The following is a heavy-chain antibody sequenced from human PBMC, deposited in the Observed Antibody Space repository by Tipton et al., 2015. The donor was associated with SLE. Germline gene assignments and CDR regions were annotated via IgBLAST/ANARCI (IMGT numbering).Heavy chain of an antibody. CDR3: ASGSPITIPLGMDV. V-gene: IGHV4-34*01. CDR1: GGSFSGYY. D-gene: IGHD3-3*01. CDR2: INHSGST. J-gene: IGHJ6*02. Sequence: TLSLTCAVYGGSFSGYYWSWIRQPPGKGLEWIGEINHSGSTNYNPSLKSRVTISVDTSKNQFSLKLSSVTAADTAVYYCASGSPITIPLGMDVWGQGTTVTVCS.